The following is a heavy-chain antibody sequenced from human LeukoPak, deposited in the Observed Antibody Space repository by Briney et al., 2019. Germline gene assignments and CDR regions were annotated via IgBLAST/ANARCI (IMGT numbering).Heavy chain of an antibody. CDR1: GFTFSSYG. CDR3: ARGRRIGTGGLSWFDP. CDR2: IWYDGSNK. D-gene: IGHD4-23*01. Sequence: GGSLILSCAASGFTFSSYGMHWVRQAPGKVLEWVAVIWYDGSNKYYADSVKGRFTISRDNSKNTLYLQMNSLRAEDTAVYYCARGRRIGTGGLSWFDPWGQGTLVTVSS. J-gene: IGHJ5*02. V-gene: IGHV3-33*01.